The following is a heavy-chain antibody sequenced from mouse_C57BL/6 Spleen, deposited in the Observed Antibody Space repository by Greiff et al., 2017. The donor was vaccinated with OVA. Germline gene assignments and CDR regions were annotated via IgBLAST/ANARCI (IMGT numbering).Heavy chain of an antibody. J-gene: IGHJ4*01. CDR2: INPNYGTT. Sequence: VQLKESGPELVKPGASVKISCKASGYSFTDYNMNWVKQSNGKSLEWIGVINPNYGTTSYNQKFKGKATLTVDQSSSTAYMQLNSLTSEDSAVYYCARGGYYTYYYAMDYWGQGTSVTVSS. D-gene: IGHD2-3*01. CDR1: GYSFTDYN. V-gene: IGHV1-39*01. CDR3: ARGGYYTYYYAMDY.